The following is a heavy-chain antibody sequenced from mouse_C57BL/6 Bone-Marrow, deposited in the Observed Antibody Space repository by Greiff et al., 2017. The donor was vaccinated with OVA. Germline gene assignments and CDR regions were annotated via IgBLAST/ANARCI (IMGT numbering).Heavy chain of an antibody. CDR1: GFTFSDYY. D-gene: IGHD2-5*01. CDR2: INYDGSST. J-gene: IGHJ2*01. Sequence: DVKLVESEGGLVQPGSSMKLSCTASGFTFSDYYMAWVRQVPEKGLEWVANINYDGSSTYYLDSLKSRFIISRDNAKNNLYLQMSSLKSEDTATYYCARGVYYSNYVFDYWGQGTTLTVSS. V-gene: IGHV5-16*01. CDR3: ARGVYYSNYVFDY.